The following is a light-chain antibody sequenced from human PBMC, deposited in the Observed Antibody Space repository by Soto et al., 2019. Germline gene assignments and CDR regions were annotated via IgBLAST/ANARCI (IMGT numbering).Light chain of an antibody. CDR3: QKYDTVPRA. Sequence: DIQMTQSPSSLSASLGDRVTITCRASQGIKKYVAWYQQKPGKVPKLLIYAASSLQSGVPSRFSGSGSGTVFTLTISSLQPEDVATYYCQKYDTVPRAFGQGTKVDIK. CDR2: AAS. CDR1: QGIKKY. V-gene: IGKV1-27*01. J-gene: IGKJ1*01.